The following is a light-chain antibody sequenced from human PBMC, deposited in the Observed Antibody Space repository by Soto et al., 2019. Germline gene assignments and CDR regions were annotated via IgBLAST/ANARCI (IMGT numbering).Light chain of an antibody. Sequence: SYEMTKPPSVSVSPGQTASITCSGDKLGDKYVCWYQQEPGQSPVVVIYQDTKRPSGIPERFSGSNSGNTATLTINGTQAMDEADYYCQAWDTSTVVFGGGTKLTVL. CDR1: KLGDKY. CDR2: QDT. V-gene: IGLV3-1*01. J-gene: IGLJ2*01. CDR3: QAWDTSTVV.